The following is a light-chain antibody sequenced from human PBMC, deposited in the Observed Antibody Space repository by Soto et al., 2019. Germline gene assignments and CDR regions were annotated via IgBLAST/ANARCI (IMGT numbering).Light chain of an antibody. CDR1: SSDVGGYNY. V-gene: IGLV2-14*01. J-gene: IGLJ2*01. CDR3: SSYTSISTLV. CDR2: DVS. Sequence: QSVLTQPASVSGSPGQSITISCTGTSSDVGGYNYVSWYQQHPGKAPKLMIYDVSNRPSGVSNRFSCSKSGNTASLTISGLQAEDEADYYCSSYTSISTLVFGGGTKLTVL.